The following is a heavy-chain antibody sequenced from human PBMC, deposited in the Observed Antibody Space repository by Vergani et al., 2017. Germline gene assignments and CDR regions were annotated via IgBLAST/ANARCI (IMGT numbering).Heavy chain of an antibody. CDR2: IDHTGRP. J-gene: IGHJ6*03. CDR3: ARVNTETNGHLYYYYYMDV. V-gene: IGHV4-34*01. D-gene: IGHD4-11*01. CDR1: GGSFTSYH. Sequence: QVQLQQWGGGLLKTSETLSLTCVVNGGSFTSYHWTWIRQSPGEGLEWVGDIDHTGRPEYNPSLKSRLTMSVDKSRNQFSLTLNSVTATDTAIYFCARVNTETNGHLYYYYYMDVWGQGTAVTVS.